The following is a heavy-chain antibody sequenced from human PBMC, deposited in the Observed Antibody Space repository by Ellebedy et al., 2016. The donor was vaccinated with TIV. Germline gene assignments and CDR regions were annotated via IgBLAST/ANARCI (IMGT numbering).Heavy chain of an antibody. Sequence: GESLKISCVASGFIFSTYGMHWVRQAPGKGLEWVAVIYYDGNKKYYVDSVKGRFTISRDNSKNTLSLQMNSLRVEDTAVYYCARGPGAKVYASAFDMWGQGTMVTVSS. D-gene: IGHD2-8*01. V-gene: IGHV3-33*01. CDR1: GFIFSTYG. J-gene: IGHJ3*02. CDR2: IYYDGNKK. CDR3: ARGPGAKVYASAFDM.